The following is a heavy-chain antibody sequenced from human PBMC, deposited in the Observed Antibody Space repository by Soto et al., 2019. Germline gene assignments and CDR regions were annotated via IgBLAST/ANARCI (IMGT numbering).Heavy chain of an antibody. J-gene: IGHJ4*02. CDR2: ISGNGGST. V-gene: IGHV3-23*01. CDR3: AKADDYGDHLPGIDY. D-gene: IGHD4-17*01. CDR1: GFTFSSYA. Sequence: EVQLLESGGGLVQPGGSLRLSCAASGFTFSSYAMSWVRQAPGKGLEWVSAISGNGGSTYYADSLKSRFTISRDNSKNTLYLQMNSLRAEDTAVYYCAKADDYGDHLPGIDYWGQGTLVTVSS.